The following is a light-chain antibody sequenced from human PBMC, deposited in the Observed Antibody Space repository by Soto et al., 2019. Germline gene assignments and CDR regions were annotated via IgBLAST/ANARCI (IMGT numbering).Light chain of an antibody. CDR2: RNS. V-gene: IGLV1-40*01. CDR3: LSFDSSLSGVV. Sequence: QAVVTQPPSVSGAPGQRVNISCTGSSSNIGAGYGVQWYQHFPGTPPKLLIYRNSDRPSGVPDRFSGSKSGTSASLAITGLRADDEADYYCLSFDSSLSGVVLGGGTKLTVL. CDR1: SSNIGAGYG. J-gene: IGLJ2*01.